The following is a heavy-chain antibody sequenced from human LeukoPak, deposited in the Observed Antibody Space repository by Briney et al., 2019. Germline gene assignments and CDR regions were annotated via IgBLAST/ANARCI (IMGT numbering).Heavy chain of an antibody. D-gene: IGHD4-17*01. J-gene: IGHJ4*02. CDR3: ARQATVTTNKLFDY. Sequence: PGGSLRLSCAASGFTFSSYAMNWVRQAPGKGLEWVANIKQDGSEIYYVDSVRGRFTISRDNAKNSLYLQMNSLRAEDTAVYYCARQATVTTNKLFDYWGQGTLVTVSS. V-gene: IGHV3-7*03. CDR2: IKQDGSEI. CDR1: GFTFSSYA.